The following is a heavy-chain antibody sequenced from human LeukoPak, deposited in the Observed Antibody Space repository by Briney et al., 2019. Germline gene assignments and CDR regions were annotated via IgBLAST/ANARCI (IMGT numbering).Heavy chain of an antibody. D-gene: IGHD3-22*01. Sequence: SETLSLTCAVDGGSFSGYYWSWVRQPAGKGLEWIGEINNRGSTNYNPSLKSRVTISVDTSKIQFSLKLSSVTAADTAVYYCARLSLYDTRNDYWGQGTLVTVSS. V-gene: IGHV4-34*01. CDR1: GGSFSGYY. J-gene: IGHJ4*02. CDR3: ARLSLYDTRNDY. CDR2: INNRGST.